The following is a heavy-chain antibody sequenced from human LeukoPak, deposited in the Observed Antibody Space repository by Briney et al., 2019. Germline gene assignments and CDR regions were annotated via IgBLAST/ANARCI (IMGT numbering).Heavy chain of an antibody. V-gene: IGHV1-2*06. CDR1: GYTFTGYY. D-gene: IGHD3-22*01. Sequence: ASVKVSCXASGYTFTGYYMHWVRQAPGQGLEWMGRINPNSGGTNYAQEFQGRVTMTRDTSISTAYMELSRLRSDDTAVYYCARDLHYYDSSGYYYVQTGDYWGQGTLVTVSS. CDR2: INPNSGGT. J-gene: IGHJ4*02. CDR3: ARDLHYYDSSGYYYVQTGDY.